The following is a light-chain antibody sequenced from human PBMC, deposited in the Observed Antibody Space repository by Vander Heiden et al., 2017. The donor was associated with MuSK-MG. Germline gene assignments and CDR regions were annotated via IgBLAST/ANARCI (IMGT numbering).Light chain of an antibody. J-gene: IGKJ4*01. CDR3: LQYNSYPLT. V-gene: IGKV1-5*03. CDR2: KAS. CDR1: QSISSW. Sequence: DIQMTQSPSPLSASVGDRVTISCRASQSISSWLAWYQQKPGKAPKLLIYKASSLESGVPSRFSGSGSGTEFTLTISSLQPDDFATYYCLQYNSYPLTFGGGTKVEIK.